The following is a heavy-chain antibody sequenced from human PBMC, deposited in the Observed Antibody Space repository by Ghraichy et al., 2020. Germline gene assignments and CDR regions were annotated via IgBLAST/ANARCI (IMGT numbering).Heavy chain of an antibody. Sequence: SETLSLTCTVSGGSISSSNYYWVWIRQPPGKGREWIGSMHHTGSNYYNPSLQSRLTVYVDRSKNQFSLRLSSVTAADTALYYCAGSFTVIRYFDLWGRGTLVTVSS. CDR2: MHHTGSN. D-gene: IGHD4-23*01. CDR3: AGSFTVIRYFDL. V-gene: IGHV4-39*01. J-gene: IGHJ2*01. CDR1: GGSISSSNYY.